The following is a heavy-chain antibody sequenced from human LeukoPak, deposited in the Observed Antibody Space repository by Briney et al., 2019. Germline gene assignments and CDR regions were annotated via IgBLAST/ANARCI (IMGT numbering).Heavy chain of an antibody. J-gene: IGHJ4*02. CDR3: ATPLKSGGGFDY. CDR2: INPNSGGT. CDR1: GYTFTGYY. V-gene: IGHV1-2*02. D-gene: IGHD3-10*01. Sequence: ASVKVSCKASGYTFTGYYMHWVRQAPGQGLEWMGWINPNSGGTNYAQKFQGRVTMTRDTSISTAYMELSRLRSDDTAVYYCATPLKSGGGFDYWGQGTLVTVSS.